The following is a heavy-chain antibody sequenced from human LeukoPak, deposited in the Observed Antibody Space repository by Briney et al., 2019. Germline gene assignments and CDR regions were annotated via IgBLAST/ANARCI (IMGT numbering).Heavy chain of an antibody. D-gene: IGHD3-22*01. CDR1: GGSFSGYY. J-gene: IGHJ4*02. Sequence: SETLSLTCAVYGGSFSGYYWSWIRQPPGKGLEWIGEINHSGSTNYNPSLKSRVTISVDTSKNQFSLKLSSVTAADTAVYYCARDYSDSSGYYIYWGQGTLVTVSS. CDR3: ARDYSDSSGYYIY. V-gene: IGHV4-34*01. CDR2: INHSGST.